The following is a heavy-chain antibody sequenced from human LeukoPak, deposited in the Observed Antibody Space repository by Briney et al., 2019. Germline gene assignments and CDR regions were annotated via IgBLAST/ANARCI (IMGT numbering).Heavy chain of an antibody. CDR3: ARSYYYDSSGYYYGAFDI. V-gene: IGHV4-59*12. Sequence: SETLSLTCTVSGGSISSYYWSWIRQPRGKGLEWIGYIYYSGSTNYNPSLKSRVTISVDTSKNQFSLKLSSVTAADTAVFYCARSYYYDSSGYYYGAFDIWGQGTMVTVSS. J-gene: IGHJ3*02. D-gene: IGHD3-22*01. CDR2: IYYSGST. CDR1: GGSISSYY.